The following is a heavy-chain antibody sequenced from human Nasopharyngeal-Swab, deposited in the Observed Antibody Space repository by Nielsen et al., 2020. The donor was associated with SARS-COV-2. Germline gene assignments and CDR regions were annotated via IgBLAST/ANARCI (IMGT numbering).Heavy chain of an antibody. CDR3: ARGGVVPAAIRGYCSGGSCYSPLYYYGMDV. CDR2: INHSGST. D-gene: IGHD2-15*01. CDR1: GGSFSGYY. Sequence: SETLSLTCAVYGGSFSGYYWSWIRQHPGQGLEWIGEINHSGSTNYNPSLKSRVTISVDTSKNQFSLKLSSVTAADTAVYYCARGGVVPAAIRGYCSGGSCYSPLYYYGMDVWGQGTTVTVSS. V-gene: IGHV4-34*01. J-gene: IGHJ6*02.